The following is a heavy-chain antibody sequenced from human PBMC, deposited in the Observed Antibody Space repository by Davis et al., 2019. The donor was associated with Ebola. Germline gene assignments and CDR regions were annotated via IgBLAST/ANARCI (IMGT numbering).Heavy chain of an antibody. V-gene: IGHV3-23*01. CDR3: ARTGVFGVVMPLD. D-gene: IGHD3-3*01. CDR1: GFTFSSYA. CDR2: ISGSGGST. Sequence: GESLKISCAASGFTFSSYAMSWVRQAPGKGLEWVSAISGSGGSTYYADSVKGRFTISRDNSKNTLYLQMNSLRAEDTAVYYCARTGVFGVVMPLDGGQGSLVTVSS. J-gene: IGHJ4*02.